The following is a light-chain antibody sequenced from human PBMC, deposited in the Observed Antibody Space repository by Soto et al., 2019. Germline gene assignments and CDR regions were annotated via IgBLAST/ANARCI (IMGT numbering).Light chain of an antibody. V-gene: IGLV1-51*01. CDR2: DNN. J-gene: IGLJ3*02. CDR3: ATWDSALSAWV. Sequence: QSVLTQPPSMSAAPGQMVAISCSGTSSNIGDNSVSWYQHFPGTAPKVLIYDNNRRPSGIPDRFSGSKSGTSATLPIIGLQTGDEADYYCATWDSALSAWVFGGGTKLTVL. CDR1: SSNIGDNS.